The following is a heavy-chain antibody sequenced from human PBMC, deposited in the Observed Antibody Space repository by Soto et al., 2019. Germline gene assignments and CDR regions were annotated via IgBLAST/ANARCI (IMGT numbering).Heavy chain of an antibody. Sequence: SETLSLTCSVSGASINRYYWSWLRQSPGKGLEWIGYVFYTGSYNYSPSLKSRVTMSVDTSKNQFSLRLTSVTAADTAMYYCAKGGGDYATPCDYWGQGTLVTVSS. J-gene: IGHJ4*02. V-gene: IGHV4-59*01. D-gene: IGHD4-17*01. CDR3: AKGGGDYATPCDY. CDR2: VFYTGSY. CDR1: GASINRYY.